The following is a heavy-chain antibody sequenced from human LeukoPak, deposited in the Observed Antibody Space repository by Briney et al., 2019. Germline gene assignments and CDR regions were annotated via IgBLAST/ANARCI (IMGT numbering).Heavy chain of an antibody. CDR1: GFTFDDYG. D-gene: IGHD3-9*01. V-gene: IGHV3-20*04. CDR3: ASFGSNYDILTGDY. CDR2: INWNGGST. J-gene: IGHJ4*02. Sequence: RPGGSLRLSCAASGFTFDDYGMSWVRQAPGKGLEWVSGINWNGGSTGYADSVKGRFTISRDNAKNSLYLQTNSLRAEDTALYYCASFGSNYDILTGDYWGQGTLVTVSS.